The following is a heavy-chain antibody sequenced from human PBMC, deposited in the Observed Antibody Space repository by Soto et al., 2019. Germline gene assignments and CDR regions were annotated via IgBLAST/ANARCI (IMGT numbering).Heavy chain of an antibody. J-gene: IGHJ6*02. Sequence: ASVKVSCNASGYTFTGYYMHWLRQAPGQGLEWMGWINPNSGGTNYAQKFQGRVTMTRDTSISTAYMELSRLRSDDTAVYYCARGSYYYGSGSYLFYYYYGMDVWGQGTTVTVSS. CDR3: ARGSYYYGSGSYLFYYYYGMDV. CDR2: INPNSGGT. CDR1: GYTFTGYY. D-gene: IGHD3-10*01. V-gene: IGHV1-2*02.